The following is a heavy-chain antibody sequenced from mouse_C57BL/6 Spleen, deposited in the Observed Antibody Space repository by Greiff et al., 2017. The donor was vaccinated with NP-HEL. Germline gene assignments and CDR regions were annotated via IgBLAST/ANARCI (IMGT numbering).Heavy chain of an antibody. V-gene: IGHV1-72*01. Sequence: QVQLQQPGAELVKPGASVKLSCKASGYTFTSYWMHWVKQRPGRGLEWIGRIDPNSGGTKYNEKFKSKATLTVDKPSSTAYMQLSSLTSEDSAVYYYARGGYGSSEGVYYYAMDYWGQGTSVTVSS. CDR1: GYTFTSYW. D-gene: IGHD1-1*01. CDR3: ARGGYGSSEGVYYYAMDY. J-gene: IGHJ4*01. CDR2: IDPNSGGT.